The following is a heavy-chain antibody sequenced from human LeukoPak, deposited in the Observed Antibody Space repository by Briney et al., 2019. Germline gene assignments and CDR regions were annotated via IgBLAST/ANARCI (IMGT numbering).Heavy chain of an antibody. Sequence: SETLSLTCAVSGVSISSGGYSWSWIRQPPGKGLEWIGYIYHSGSTYYNPSLKSRVTISVDRSKNQFSLKLSSVTAADTAVYYCARVVVRGAYFDYWGQGTLVTVSS. CDR1: GVSISSGGYS. CDR3: ARVVVRGAYFDY. CDR2: IYHSGST. V-gene: IGHV4-30-2*01. J-gene: IGHJ4*02. D-gene: IGHD3-10*01.